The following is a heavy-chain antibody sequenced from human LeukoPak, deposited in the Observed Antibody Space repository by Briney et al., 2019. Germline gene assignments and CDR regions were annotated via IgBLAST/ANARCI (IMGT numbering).Heavy chain of an antibody. J-gene: IGHJ4*02. CDR2: IKEDGSEK. CDR3: ARGLASSGWDIDY. D-gene: IGHD6-19*01. Sequence: GGSLRLSCAASGFTFSSYWMSWVRQAPGKGLEWVANIKEDGSEKYYADSVKGRFTISRDNAKNSLYLQMNSLRAEDTAVYYCARGLASSGWDIDYWGQGTLVTVSS. CDR1: GFTFSSYW. V-gene: IGHV3-7*01.